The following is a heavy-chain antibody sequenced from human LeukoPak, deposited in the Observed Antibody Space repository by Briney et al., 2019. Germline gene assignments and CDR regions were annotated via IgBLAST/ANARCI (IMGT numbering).Heavy chain of an antibody. D-gene: IGHD3-10*01. V-gene: IGHV4-61*02. CDR3: ARESREASGDYYGSGSYFVDY. Sequence: SETLSLTCTVSGGSISSGSYYWSWIRQPAGKGLEWIGRIYTSGSTNYNPSLKSRVTISVDTSKNQFSLKLSSVTAADTAVYYCARESREASGDYYGSGSYFVDYWGQGTLVTVSS. CDR2: IYTSGST. J-gene: IGHJ4*02. CDR1: GGSISSGSYY.